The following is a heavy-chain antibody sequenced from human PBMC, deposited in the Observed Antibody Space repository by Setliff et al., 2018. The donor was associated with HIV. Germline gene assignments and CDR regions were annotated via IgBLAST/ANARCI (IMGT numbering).Heavy chain of an antibody. D-gene: IGHD3-22*01. Sequence: SETLSLTCTVSGGSISSGEYYWSWIRQPPGKGLEWLGYISSSGGTDYNPSLNSRIIISIDTSKNQFSLRLSSVTAADTAVYFCARVLPYDSTGFLLYYFDNWGQGPLVTVSS. V-gene: IGHV4-30-4*08. J-gene: IGHJ4*02. CDR2: ISSSGGT. CDR1: GGSISSGEYY. CDR3: ARVLPYDSTGFLLYYFDN.